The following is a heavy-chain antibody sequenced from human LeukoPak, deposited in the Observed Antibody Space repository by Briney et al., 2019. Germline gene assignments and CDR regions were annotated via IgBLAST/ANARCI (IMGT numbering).Heavy chain of an antibody. D-gene: IGHD5-24*01. CDR2: ISRNGGYT. V-gene: IGHV3-64*01. Sequence: PGVSLRLSYAASGFVFSTYAMHWVRQAPGKGLEYVSGISRNGGYTDYANSVKGRFTISRDNFKNTLYLQMGSLRAEDMAVYYCARDLFSGAEMATYDYWGQGTLVTVSS. CDR1: GFVFSTYA. CDR3: ARDLFSGAEMATYDY. J-gene: IGHJ4*02.